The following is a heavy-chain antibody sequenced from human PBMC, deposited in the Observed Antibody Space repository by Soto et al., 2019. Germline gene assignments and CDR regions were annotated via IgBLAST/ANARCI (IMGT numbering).Heavy chain of an antibody. CDR3: ARARHDAFDI. V-gene: IGHV3-11*06. CDR1: GFIFSDYY. Sequence: GGSLRLSCAASGFIFSDYYMNWIRQAPGKGLEWVSYINDNGRYTNYADSVKGRFTISRDNAKNSLYLQMNSLRADDTAVYYCARARHDAFDIWGQGTMGTVSS. CDR2: INDNGRYT. J-gene: IGHJ3*02.